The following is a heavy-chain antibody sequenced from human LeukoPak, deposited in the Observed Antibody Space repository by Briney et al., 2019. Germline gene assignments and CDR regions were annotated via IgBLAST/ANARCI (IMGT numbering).Heavy chain of an antibody. CDR2: ISSTSTYI. CDR1: GFNFSDYY. CDR3: ARDSYADY. Sequence: PGGSLRLSCAASGFNFSDYYMNWIRQAPGKGLEWVSYISSTSTYINYADSVKGRFTISRDNARNSLYLQMSSLSAEDTAVYFCARDSYADYWGQGTLVTVSS. V-gene: IGHV3-11*05. D-gene: IGHD4-17*01. J-gene: IGHJ4*02.